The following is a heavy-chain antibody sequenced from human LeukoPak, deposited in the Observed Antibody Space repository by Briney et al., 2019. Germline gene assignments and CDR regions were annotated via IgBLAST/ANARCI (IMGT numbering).Heavy chain of an antibody. Sequence: ASVKVSCKASGGTFSSYAISWVRQAPGQGLEWMGGIIPIFGTANYAQKFQGRVTITADESTSTAYMELSSLRPEDTAVYYCARKGATRGYAFDIWGQGTMVTVSS. CDR1: GGTFSSYA. V-gene: IGHV1-69*01. D-gene: IGHD4/OR15-4a*01. CDR2: IIPIFGTA. J-gene: IGHJ3*02. CDR3: ARKGATRGYAFDI.